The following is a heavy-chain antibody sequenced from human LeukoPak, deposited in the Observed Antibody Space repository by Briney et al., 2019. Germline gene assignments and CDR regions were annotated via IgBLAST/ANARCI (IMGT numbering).Heavy chain of an antibody. J-gene: IGHJ6*03. Sequence: GSLRLSSAASGFTFSSNSMNWVRQAPGKGLEWASSISSSSSYKYYEASVKGRFTISKNKAKNSLYLEMNSLRAEDWAVYYCARDGVADTDYYYYMDVWGKGTTVTVSS. CDR3: ARDGVADTDYYYYMDV. V-gene: IGHV3-21*01. D-gene: IGHD2-15*01. CDR1: GFTFSSNS. CDR2: ISSSSSYK.